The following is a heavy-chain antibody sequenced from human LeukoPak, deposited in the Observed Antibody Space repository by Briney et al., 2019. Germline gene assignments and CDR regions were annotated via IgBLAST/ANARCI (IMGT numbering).Heavy chain of an antibody. CDR1: VFTISSYE. CDR3: TRGTGGSA. CDR2: ISGGDTNI. V-gene: IGHV3-48*03. Sequence: QAGGSLRLSCAASVFTISSYEMNWVRQAPGKGLEWVSYISGGDTNIYYADSVRGRFTISRDNAKNSLYLQMNSLRAEDTALHYCTRGTGGSAWGQGTLVTVSS. J-gene: IGHJ5*02. D-gene: IGHD2-15*01.